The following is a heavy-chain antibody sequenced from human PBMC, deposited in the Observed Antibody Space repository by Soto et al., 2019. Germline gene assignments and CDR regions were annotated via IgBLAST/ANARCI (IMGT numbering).Heavy chain of an antibody. V-gene: IGHV3-33*01. J-gene: IGHJ5*02. Sequence: PGGSLRLSCAASGFTFSSYGMHWVRQAPGKGLEWVAVIWYDGSNKYYADSVKGRFTISRDNSKNTPYLQMNSLRAEDTAVYYCAREDQYCSSTSCYGSPSFDPWGQGTLVTVSS. CDR3: AREDQYCSSTSCYGSPSFDP. CDR1: GFTFSSYG. CDR2: IWYDGSNK. D-gene: IGHD2-2*01.